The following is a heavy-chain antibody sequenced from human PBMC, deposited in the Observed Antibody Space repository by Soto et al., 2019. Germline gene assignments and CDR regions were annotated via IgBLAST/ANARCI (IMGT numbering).Heavy chain of an antibody. Sequence: SETLSLTCPFSGVSISGSRYYWGWIRQPPGRGLEWIGNIYYSGSTYYTPALKSRVTLSVDTSKNQFSLNLNSVTAADTAVYYCARGHYYYGMDVWGQGITVTVSS. V-gene: IGHV4-39*01. CDR2: IYYSGST. CDR3: ARGHYYYGMDV. J-gene: IGHJ6*02. CDR1: GVSISGSRYY.